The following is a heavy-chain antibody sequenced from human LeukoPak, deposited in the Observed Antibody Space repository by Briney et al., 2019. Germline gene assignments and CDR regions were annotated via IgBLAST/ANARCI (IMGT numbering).Heavy chain of an antibody. CDR1: GYSFTSYW. CDR2: IYPGDSDT. V-gene: IGHV5-51*01. Sequence: GESLQISCKGSGYSFTSYWIGWVRQMPGKGLEWMGIIYPGDSDTRYSPSFQGQVTISADKSISTAYLQWSSLKASDTAMYYCASAHVLSEGPTTAAVYWGQGTLVTVSS. CDR3: ASAHVLSEGPTTAAVY. J-gene: IGHJ4*02. D-gene: IGHD4-17*01.